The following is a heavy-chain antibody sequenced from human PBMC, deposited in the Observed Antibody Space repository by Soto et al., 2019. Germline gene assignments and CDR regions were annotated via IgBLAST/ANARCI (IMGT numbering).Heavy chain of an antibody. CDR3: ARVPRYYYGSGRLKGFDY. D-gene: IGHD3-10*01. Sequence: QVQLQESGPGLVKPSQTLSLTCSVSGGSISSGGYYWSWIRQHPGKGLEWIGYIYYSGSTYYNPSLKSRVTISVDTSKNQFFMKLSSVTAADTAVYYCARVPRYYYGSGRLKGFDYWGQGTLVTVSS. J-gene: IGHJ4*02. CDR2: IYYSGST. V-gene: IGHV4-31*03. CDR1: GGSISSGGYY.